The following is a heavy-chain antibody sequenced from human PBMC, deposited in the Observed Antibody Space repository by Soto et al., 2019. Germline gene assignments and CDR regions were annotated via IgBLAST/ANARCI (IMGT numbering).Heavy chain of an antibody. J-gene: IGHJ4*02. CDR1: GYTFTSYY. CDR2: INPSGGST. CDR3: ARLGEPVGYCSSTSCPPGDY. V-gene: IGHV1-46*03. D-gene: IGHD2-2*01. Sequence: QVQLVQSGAEVKKPGASVKVSCKASGYTFTSYYMHWVRQAPGQGLEWMGIINPSGGSTSYAQKFQGRVTMTRDTSTSTVYMELSSLRSEDTAVYYCARLGEPVGYCSSTSCPPGDYWGQGTLVTVSS.